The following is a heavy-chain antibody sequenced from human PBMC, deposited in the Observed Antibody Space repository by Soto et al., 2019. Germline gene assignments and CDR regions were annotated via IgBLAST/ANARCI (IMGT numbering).Heavy chain of an antibody. J-gene: IGHJ6*02. CDR2: INHSGST. CDR3: ARGYLFRRLGYCSSTSCFHYYYYYGMDV. V-gene: IGHV4-34*01. CDR1: GGSFSGYY. D-gene: IGHD2-2*01. Sequence: QVQLQQWGAGLLKPSETLSLTCAVYGGSFSGYYWSWIRQPPGKGLEWIGEINHSGSTNYNPSLKSRVTISVDTSKNQFSLKLSSVTAADTAVYYCARGYLFRRLGYCSSTSCFHYYYYYGMDVWGQGTTVTVSS.